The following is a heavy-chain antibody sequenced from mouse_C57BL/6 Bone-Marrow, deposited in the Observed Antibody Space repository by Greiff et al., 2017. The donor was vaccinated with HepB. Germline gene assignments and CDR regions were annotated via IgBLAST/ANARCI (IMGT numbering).Heavy chain of an antibody. J-gene: IGHJ3*01. CDR2: ISDGGSYT. CDR1: GFTFSSYA. V-gene: IGHV5-4*01. CDR3: ARETPYYYGTGFAY. Sequence: EVKVEESGGGLVKPGGSLKLSCAASGFTFSSYAMSWVRQTPEKRLEWVATISDGGSYTYYPDNVKGRFTISRDNAKNNLYLQMSHLKSEDTAMYYCARETPYYYGTGFAYWGQGTLVTVSA. D-gene: IGHD1-1*01.